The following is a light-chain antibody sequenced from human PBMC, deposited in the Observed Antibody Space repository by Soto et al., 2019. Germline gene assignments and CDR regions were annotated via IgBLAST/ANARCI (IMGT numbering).Light chain of an antibody. CDR2: DAS. V-gene: IGKV1-5*01. Sequence: DIQISQSPSTLSASVGDRVTITCRASQSISYWLAWYQQKPGKAPSPLIYDASTLESGVPSRFSGSRSGTEFTLTISSLQPDDFATYYCQQYNSFWTFGQGTKVDIK. CDR3: QQYNSFWT. CDR1: QSISYW. J-gene: IGKJ1*01.